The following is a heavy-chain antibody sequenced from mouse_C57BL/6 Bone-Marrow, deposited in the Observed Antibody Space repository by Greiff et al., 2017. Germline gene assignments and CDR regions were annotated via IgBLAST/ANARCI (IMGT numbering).Heavy chain of an antibody. CDR2: VYPYNGGT. CDR1: GFTFTDYY. V-gene: IGHV1-36*01. J-gene: IGHJ3*01. Sequence: VQLQQSGPVLVKPGPSVKISCKASGFTFTDYYMHWVKQSHGKSLEWIGLVYPYNGGTSYNQKFKGKATLTVDTSSSTAYMELNSLTSEDSAVYYCARDYYGSSYEAWFAYWGQGTLVTVSA. D-gene: IGHD1-1*01. CDR3: ARDYYGSSYEAWFAY.